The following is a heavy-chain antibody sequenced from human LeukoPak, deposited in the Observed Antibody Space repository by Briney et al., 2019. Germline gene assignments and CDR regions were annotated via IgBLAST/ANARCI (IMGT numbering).Heavy chain of an antibody. Sequence: ASVKVSCKASGYTFTGYYMHWVRQAPGQGLEWMGWINPNSGGTNYAQKFQGRVTMPRDTSISTAYMELSRLRSDDTAVYYCARGRSYYGSGSSPFDPWGQGTLVTVSS. J-gene: IGHJ5*02. CDR1: GYTFTGYY. CDR2: INPNSGGT. V-gene: IGHV1-2*02. CDR3: ARGRSYYGSGSSPFDP. D-gene: IGHD3-10*01.